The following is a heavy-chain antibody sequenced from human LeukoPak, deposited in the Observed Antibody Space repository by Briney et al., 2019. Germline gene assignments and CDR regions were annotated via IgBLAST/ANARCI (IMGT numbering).Heavy chain of an antibody. V-gene: IGHV4-30-2*01. CDR2: IYHSGST. J-gene: IGHJ4*02. D-gene: IGHD2-2*01. CDR3: ARDFKGSTTARYCSSTSCYGSDY. Sequence: SETLSLTCTVSGGSISSGGYYWSWIRQPPGKGLEWIGYIYHSGSTYYNPSLKSRVTISVDRSKNQFSLKPSSVTAADTAVYYCARDFKGSTTARYCSSTSCYGSDYWGQGTLVTVSS. CDR1: GGSISSGGYY.